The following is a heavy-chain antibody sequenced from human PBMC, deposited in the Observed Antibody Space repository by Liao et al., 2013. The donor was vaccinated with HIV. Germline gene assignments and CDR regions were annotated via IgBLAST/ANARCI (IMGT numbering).Heavy chain of an antibody. D-gene: IGHD2-2*01. Sequence: QVQLQQWGAGLLRPSETLSLTCAVYGGSFGAYYWSWIRQPPGKGLEWIGEINHSGSTNYNPSLKSRVTISVGTSKNQFSLKLSSVTAADTAVYYCARGNPLTSFDYWGQGTLVTVSS. CDR1: GGSFGAYY. J-gene: IGHJ4*02. CDR3: ARGNPLTSFDY. CDR2: INHSGST. V-gene: IGHV4-34*01.